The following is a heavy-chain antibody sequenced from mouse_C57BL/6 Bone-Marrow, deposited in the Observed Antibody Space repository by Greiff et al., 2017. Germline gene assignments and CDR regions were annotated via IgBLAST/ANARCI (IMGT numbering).Heavy chain of an antibody. CDR2: IDPSDSYT. Sequence: VQLQQPGAELVMPGASVKLSCKASGYTFTSYWMHWVKQRPGQGLEWIGEIDPSDSYTNYNQKFKGTSTLTVDKSSSTAYMQLRSLTSEDSAVYYCARSGDGYPYAMDYWCQGTSVTVSS. J-gene: IGHJ4*01. D-gene: IGHD2-3*01. CDR3: ARSGDGYPYAMDY. V-gene: IGHV1-69*01. CDR1: GYTFTSYW.